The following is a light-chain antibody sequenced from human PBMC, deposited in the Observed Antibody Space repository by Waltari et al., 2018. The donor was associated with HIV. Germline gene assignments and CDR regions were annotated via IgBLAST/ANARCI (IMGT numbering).Light chain of an antibody. CDR2: YVS. V-gene: IGLV2-14*03. J-gene: IGLJ1*01. CDR1: SSDVGGYNS. CDR3: KSKTSSSTPCV. Sequence: QSALTQPASVSGSPGQSITISCTGTSSDVGGYNSVAWYQQPPGKAPKLIIYYVSNRPSGVPYRFSGSKSGNTASLTISGLQAEDEADYYCKSKTSSSTPCVFGTGTKVTVL.